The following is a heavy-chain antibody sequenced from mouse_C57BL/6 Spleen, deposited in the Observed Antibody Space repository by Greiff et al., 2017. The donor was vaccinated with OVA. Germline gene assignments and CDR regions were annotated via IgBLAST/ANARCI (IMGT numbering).Heavy chain of an antibody. V-gene: IGHV14-4*01. CDR3: TTGGRNY. CDR1: GFNIKDDY. J-gene: IGHJ2*01. Sequence: EVKLQESGAELVRPGASVKLSCTASGFNIKDDYMHWVKQRPEQGLEWIGWIDPENGDTEYASKFQGKATITADTSSNTAYLQLSSLTSEDTAVYYCTTGGRNYWGQGTTLTVSS. CDR2: IDPENGDT.